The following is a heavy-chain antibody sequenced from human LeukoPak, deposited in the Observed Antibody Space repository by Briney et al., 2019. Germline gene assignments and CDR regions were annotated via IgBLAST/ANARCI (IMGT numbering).Heavy chain of an antibody. J-gene: IGHJ4*02. CDR2: ISAYNGNT. CDR3: ARARITIFGVVIPDFDY. CDR1: GYTFTSYG. V-gene: IGHV1-18*01. Sequence: WASVKVSCKASGYTFTSYGISWVRQAPGQGLEWMGWISAYNGNTNYAQKLQGRVTMTTDTSTSTAYMELRSLRSDDTAVYYCARARITIFGVVIPDFDYWDQGTLVTVSS. D-gene: IGHD3-3*01.